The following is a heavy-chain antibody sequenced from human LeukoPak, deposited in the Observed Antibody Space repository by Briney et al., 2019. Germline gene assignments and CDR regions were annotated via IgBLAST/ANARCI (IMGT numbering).Heavy chain of an antibody. V-gene: IGHV3-23*01. J-gene: IGHJ6*02. Sequence: GGSLRLSCAASGFTFSNYAMSWVRQAPGKGLEWVSVISGSGETTHYADSVKGRFTISRDKSKNTLYFQMNSLRAEDTAVCYCAKDGDSSTTHFGMDVWGQGTTVTVTS. CDR3: AKDGDSSTTHFGMDV. CDR1: GFTFSNYA. D-gene: IGHD3-22*01. CDR2: ISGSGETT.